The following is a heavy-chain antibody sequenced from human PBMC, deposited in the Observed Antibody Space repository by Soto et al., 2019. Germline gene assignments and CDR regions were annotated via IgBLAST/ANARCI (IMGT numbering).Heavy chain of an antibody. V-gene: IGHV3-30*03. CDR2: ISYDGVNK. CDR3: ASPTGDPRGGYYFDY. CDR1: GFTFSSYG. D-gene: IGHD7-27*01. Sequence: GGSLRLSCAASGFTFSSYGMHWVRQAPGEGLEWVAVISYDGVNKYYADSVKGRFTISRDNSKNTLYLQMNSLRAEDTAVYYCASPTGDPRGGYYFDYWGRGTLVTVSS. J-gene: IGHJ4*02.